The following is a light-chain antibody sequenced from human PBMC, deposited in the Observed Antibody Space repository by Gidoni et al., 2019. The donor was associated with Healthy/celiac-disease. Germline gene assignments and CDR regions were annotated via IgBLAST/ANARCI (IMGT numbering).Light chain of an antibody. CDR3: QQSYSNGLT. V-gene: IGKV1-39*01. CDR1: QSISSY. J-gene: IGKJ4*01. Sequence: DIQLTQSPSSLSASVGDRVTIPCRASQSISSYLNWYQQKPGKAPKLLIYAASSLQSGVPSRFSGSGSGTDVSPTISSLQPEDFATYYCQQSYSNGLTFGGGTKVEIK. CDR2: AAS.